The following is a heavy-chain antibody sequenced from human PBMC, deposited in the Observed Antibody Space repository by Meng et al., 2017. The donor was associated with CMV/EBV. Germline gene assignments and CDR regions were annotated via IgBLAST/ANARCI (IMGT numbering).Heavy chain of an antibody. J-gene: IGHJ6*02. CDR3: ARVPAAKSSLYYYYGMDV. Sequence: ASVKVSCKASGYTFTSYYMHWVRQAPGQGLEWMGIINPSGGSTSYAQKFQGRVTMTRGTSTSTVYMELSSLRSEDTAVYYCARVPAAKSSLYYYYGMDVWGQGTTVTVSS. CDR1: GYTFTSYY. V-gene: IGHV1-46*01. D-gene: IGHD2-2*01. CDR2: INPSGGST.